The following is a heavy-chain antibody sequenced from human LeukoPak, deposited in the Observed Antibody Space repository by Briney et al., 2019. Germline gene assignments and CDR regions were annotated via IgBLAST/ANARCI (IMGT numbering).Heavy chain of an antibody. CDR3: TRPLRSFYDGYDLHYMDV. J-gene: IGHJ6*03. D-gene: IGHD5-12*01. Sequence: PGGSLRLSCAASGFTFSGSAMHWVRQASGKGLEWVGRIRSKANSYATAYAASVKGRFTISRDDSKNTAYLQMNSLKTEDTAVYYCTRPLRSFYDGYDLHYMDVWGKGTTVTVSS. CDR1: GFTFSGSA. CDR2: IRSKANSYAT. V-gene: IGHV3-73*01.